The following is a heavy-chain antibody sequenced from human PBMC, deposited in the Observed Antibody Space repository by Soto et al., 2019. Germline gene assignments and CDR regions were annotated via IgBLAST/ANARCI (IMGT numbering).Heavy chain of an antibody. J-gene: IGHJ5*02. D-gene: IGHD2-8*02. CDR3: ATGLTLPVRPSFDT. CDR2: IFSGDNT. CDR1: GFTISGNY. V-gene: IGHV3-53*01. Sequence: EVQLVESGGGLIQPGGSLSLSCAASGFTISGNYITWVRQAPGKGLEWGSVIFSGDNTFYSDSVKGRFTITRDSSKNTVYLQMNRLRGDDTAVYFCATGLTLPVRPSFDTWGQGTLLTVSS.